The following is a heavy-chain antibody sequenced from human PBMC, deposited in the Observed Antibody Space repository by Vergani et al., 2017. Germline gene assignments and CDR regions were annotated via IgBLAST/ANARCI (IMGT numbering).Heavy chain of an antibody. J-gene: IGHJ4*02. V-gene: IGHV1-69*06. CDR2: IIPIFGTA. CDR3: AREVTMVRGLDY. Sequence: QVQLVQSGAEVKKPGASVKVSCKASGYTFTGYYMHWVRQAPGQGLEWMGGIIPIFGTANYAQKFQGRVTITADKSTSTAYMELSSLRSEDTAVYYCAREVTMVRGLDYWGQGTLVTVSS. D-gene: IGHD3-10*01. CDR1: GYTFTGYY.